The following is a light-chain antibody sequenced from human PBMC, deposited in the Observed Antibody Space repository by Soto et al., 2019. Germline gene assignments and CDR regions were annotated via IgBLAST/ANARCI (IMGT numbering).Light chain of an antibody. J-gene: IGKJ1*01. V-gene: IGKV3-11*01. CDR2: DAS. Sequence: EIVLTQSPATLSLSPGERATLSCRASQSVDTYLAWYQHRPGQAPRLLIYDASNRATGISARFSGSGFGTDFTLTISSLEPEDFAIYYCQQYNNWPGTFGQGTKVEMK. CDR1: QSVDTY. CDR3: QQYNNWPGT.